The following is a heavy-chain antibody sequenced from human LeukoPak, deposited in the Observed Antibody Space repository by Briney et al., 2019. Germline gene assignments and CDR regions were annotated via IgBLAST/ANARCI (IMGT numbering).Heavy chain of an antibody. CDR3: ASAGANLRYFDWLLYYYFDY. Sequence: PGGSLRLSCAASGFTFSSYWMSWVRQAPGKGLEWVANIKQDGSEKYYVDSVKGRFTISRDNAKDSLYLQMNSLRAEDTAVYYCASAGANLRYFDWLLYYYFDYWGQGTLVTVSS. V-gene: IGHV3-7*01. CDR1: GFTFSSYW. J-gene: IGHJ4*02. D-gene: IGHD3-9*01. CDR2: IKQDGSEK.